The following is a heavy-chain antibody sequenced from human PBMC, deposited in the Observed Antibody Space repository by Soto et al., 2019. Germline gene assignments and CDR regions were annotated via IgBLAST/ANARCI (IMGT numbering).Heavy chain of an antibody. V-gene: IGHV3-66*01. CDR3: AGVRGGYLFDQ. Sequence: EVLLVESGGGLVQPGESLRLSCVASGFTVTNAYMAWVRQAPGKGLEWVSFIYTGGTTYYADSVKGRFTISRDNSKNTLFLEMNSLRVEDTAAYHCAGVRGGYLFDQWGQGARVTVSS. J-gene: IGHJ4*02. D-gene: IGHD3-22*01. CDR1: GFTVTNAY. CDR2: IYTGGTT.